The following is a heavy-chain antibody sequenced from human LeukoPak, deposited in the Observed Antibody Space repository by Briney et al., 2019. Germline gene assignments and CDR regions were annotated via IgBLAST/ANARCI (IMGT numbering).Heavy chain of an antibody. D-gene: IGHD1-26*01. Sequence: GGSLRLSCAASGFTFSSYAMSWVRQAPGKGLEWVSAISGSGGSTYYADSVKGRFTISRDNSKNTPYLQMNSLRAEDTAVYYCAKDRRYSGSFPDAFDIWGQGTMVTVSS. V-gene: IGHV3-23*01. CDR1: GFTFSSYA. J-gene: IGHJ3*02. CDR3: AKDRRYSGSFPDAFDI. CDR2: ISGSGGST.